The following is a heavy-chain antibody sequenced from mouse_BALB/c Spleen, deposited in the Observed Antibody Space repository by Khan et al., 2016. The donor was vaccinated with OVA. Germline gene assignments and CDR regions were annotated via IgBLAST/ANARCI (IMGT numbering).Heavy chain of an antibody. CDR1: GYTFTSYT. D-gene: IGHD2-5*01. CDR3: VRDGAYHSNSGWFAY. V-gene: IGHV1-4*01. CDR2: INPSNGYT. J-gene: IGHJ3*01. Sequence: QVQLKESGAELARPGASVKMSCKASGYTFTSYTIHWIKKRPGQGLEWIGYINPSNGYTNYNQKFKDKATLTTDKSSTTAYLQLSSLTSDDSAVYNCVRDGAYHSNSGWFAYWGQGTLVTVSA.